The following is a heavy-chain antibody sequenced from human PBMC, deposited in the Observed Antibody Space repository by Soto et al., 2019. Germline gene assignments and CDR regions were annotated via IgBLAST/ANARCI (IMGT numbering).Heavy chain of an antibody. V-gene: IGHV1-69*13. J-gene: IGHJ6*02. CDR1: GGTFSSYA. Sequence: SVKVSCKASGGTFSSYAFSWVRQAPGQRLEWMGGIVPLFSTPNYAQKFQGRVTITADESTSTAYMELRSLRSEDTALYYCAVGYCIGGSCFGYYYGMDVWGQGTTVPVSS. CDR3: AVGYCIGGSCFGYYYGMDV. CDR2: IVPLFSTP. D-gene: IGHD2-15*01.